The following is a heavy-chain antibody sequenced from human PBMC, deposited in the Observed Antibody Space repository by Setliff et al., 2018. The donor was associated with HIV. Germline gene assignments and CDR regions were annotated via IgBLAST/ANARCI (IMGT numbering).Heavy chain of an antibody. Sequence: SETLSLTCTVSGDSISSGGYYWSWIRQPAGQGLEWIGRIYTSGNTNYNPSTNYNPSLKSRITISLETSRNQFSLSLTSVTAADTAVYYCARGVPLLPPHYWGQGTLVTVSS. D-gene: IGHD2-21*02. CDR3: ARGVPLLPPHY. CDR2: IYTSGNT. J-gene: IGHJ4*02. CDR1: GDSISSGGYY. V-gene: IGHV4-61*10.